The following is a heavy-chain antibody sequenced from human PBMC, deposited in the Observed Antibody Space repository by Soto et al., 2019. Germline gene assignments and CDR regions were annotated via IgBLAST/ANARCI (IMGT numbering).Heavy chain of an antibody. CDR1: GGSISSYY. CDR3: ARDSRHYDFWSGYYGSDGMDV. J-gene: IGHJ6*02. Sequence: PSETLSLTCTVSGGSISSYYWSWIRQPPGKGLEWIGYIYYSGSTNYNPSLKSRVTISVDTSKNQFSLKLSSVTAADTAVYYCARDSRHYDFWSGYYGSDGMDVWGQGTTVTVSS. D-gene: IGHD3-3*01. V-gene: IGHV4-59*01. CDR2: IYYSGST.